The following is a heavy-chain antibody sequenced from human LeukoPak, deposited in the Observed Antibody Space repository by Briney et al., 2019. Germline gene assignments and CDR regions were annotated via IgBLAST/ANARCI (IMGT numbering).Heavy chain of an antibody. J-gene: IGHJ4*02. CDR2: TTGSGGST. Sequence: PGGSLRLSCAASGFTFSSYAMTWVRQAPGKGLEWVSATTGSGGSTYYADSVKGRFTISRDNSKNTLYLQMNSLRGEDTAVYYCAKVLYSSGFYGNYWGQGTLVTVS. CDR3: AKVLYSSGFYGNY. V-gene: IGHV3-23*01. D-gene: IGHD6-19*01. CDR1: GFTFSSYA.